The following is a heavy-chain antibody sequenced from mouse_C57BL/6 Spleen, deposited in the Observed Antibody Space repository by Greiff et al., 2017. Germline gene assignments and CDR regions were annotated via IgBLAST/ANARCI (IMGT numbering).Heavy chain of an antibody. CDR2: INPSTGGT. J-gene: IGHJ3*01. CDR1: GYSFTGYY. Sequence: VQLQQSGPELVKPGASVKISCKASGYSFTGYYMNWVKQSPEKSLEWIGEINPSTGGTTYNQKFKAKATLTVDKSSSTAYMQLKSLTSEDSAVYYCERGGSPWFAYWGQGTLVTVSA. CDR3: ERGGSPWFAY. V-gene: IGHV1-42*01.